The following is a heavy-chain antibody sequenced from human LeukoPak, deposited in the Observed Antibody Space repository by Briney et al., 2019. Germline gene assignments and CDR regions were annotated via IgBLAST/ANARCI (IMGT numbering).Heavy chain of an antibody. Sequence: SVKVSCKASGGTFISYAISWVRQAPGQGLEWMGGIIPIFGTANYAQKFQGRVTITADESTSTAYMELSSLRSEDTAVYYCARGGIPFGVVIPGYYYYGMDVWGQGTTVTVSS. CDR1: GGTFISYA. D-gene: IGHD3-3*01. CDR2: IIPIFGTA. J-gene: IGHJ6*02. V-gene: IGHV1-69*13. CDR3: ARGGIPFGVVIPGYYYYGMDV.